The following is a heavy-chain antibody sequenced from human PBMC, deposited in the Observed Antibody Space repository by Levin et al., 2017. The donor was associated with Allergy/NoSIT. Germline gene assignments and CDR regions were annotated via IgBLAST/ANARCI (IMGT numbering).Heavy chain of an antibody. V-gene: IGHV4-38-2*01. J-gene: IGHJ4*02. CDR3: ARGLYDSSGYYYYFDS. CDR2: IYHSGST. D-gene: IGHD3-22*01. Sequence: SETLSLTCGVSGYSVSSGYYWGWIRQPPGKGLEWLGSIYHSGSTFYNPSLKSRVTISVNTSKNQFSLKLSSVTAADTAVYYCARGLYDSSGYYYYFDSWGQGTLVTVSS. CDR1: GYSVSSGYY.